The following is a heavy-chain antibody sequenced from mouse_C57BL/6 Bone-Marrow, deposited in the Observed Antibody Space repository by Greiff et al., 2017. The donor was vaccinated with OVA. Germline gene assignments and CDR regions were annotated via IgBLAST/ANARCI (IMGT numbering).Heavy chain of an antibody. J-gene: IGHJ2*01. Sequence: QVQLQQPGAELVRPGSSVKLSCKASGYTFTSYWMHWVKQRPIQGLEWIGNIDPSDSETHYNQKFKDKATLTVDKSSSTAYMQLSSLTSEDSAVYYCARSGSSRDYFDYWGQGTTLTVSS. V-gene: IGHV1-52*01. CDR3: ARSGSSRDYFDY. D-gene: IGHD1-1*01. CDR1: GYTFTSYW. CDR2: IDPSDSET.